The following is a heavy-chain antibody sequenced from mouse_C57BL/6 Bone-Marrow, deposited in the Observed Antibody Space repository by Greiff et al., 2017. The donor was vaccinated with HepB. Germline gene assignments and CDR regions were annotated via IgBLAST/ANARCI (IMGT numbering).Heavy chain of an antibody. Sequence: EVKVVESGGGLVQPGGSLKLSCAASGFTFSDYGMAWVRQAPRKGPEWVAFISNLAYSIYYADTVTGRFTISRENAKNTLYLEMSSLRSEDTAMYYCARGGLMAYWGQGSLVTVSA. D-gene: IGHD3-3*01. CDR3: ARGGLMAY. J-gene: IGHJ3*01. CDR2: ISNLAYSI. CDR1: GFTFSDYG. V-gene: IGHV5-15*01.